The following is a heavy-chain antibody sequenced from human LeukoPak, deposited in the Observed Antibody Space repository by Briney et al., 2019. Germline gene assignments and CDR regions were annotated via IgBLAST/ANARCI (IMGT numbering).Heavy chain of an antibody. CDR3: AREAEYSSSWYPD. CDR2: ISGSGGST. D-gene: IGHD6-13*01. J-gene: IGHJ4*02. Sequence: QAGGSLRLSCAASGFTFSSYAMSWVRQAPGKGLEWASAISGSGGSTYYADSVKGRFTISRDNSKNTLYLQMNSLRAEDTAVYYCAREAEYSSSWYPDWGQGTLVTVSS. V-gene: IGHV3-23*01. CDR1: GFTFSSYA.